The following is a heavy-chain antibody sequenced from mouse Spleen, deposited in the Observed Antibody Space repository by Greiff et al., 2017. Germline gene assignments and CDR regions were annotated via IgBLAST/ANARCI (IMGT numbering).Heavy chain of an antibody. CDR1: GYSITSGYY. J-gene: IGHJ2*01. V-gene: IGHV3-6*01. Sequence: EVKLMESGPGLVKPSQSLSLTCSVTGYSITSGYYWNWIRQFPGNKLEWMGYISYDGSNNYNPSLKNRISITRDTSKNQFFLKLNSVTTEDTATYYCARGVGFDYWGQGTTLTVSS. CDR2: ISYDGSN. CDR3: ARGVGFDY.